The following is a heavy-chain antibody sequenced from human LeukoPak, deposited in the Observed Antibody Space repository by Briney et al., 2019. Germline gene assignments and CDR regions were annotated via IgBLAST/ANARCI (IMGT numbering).Heavy chain of an antibody. CDR2: IYYTGNT. J-gene: IGHJ4*02. Sequence: SETLSPTCTVSGVSLSSSNSYWGWLRQPPGKGLEWLGSIYYTGNTYYNASLKTRVTISIDTSKNQISLRLTSVTATDTAMYYCARQTGSGLFTLPGGQGTLVTVSS. V-gene: IGHV4-39*01. CDR1: GVSLSSSNSY. D-gene: IGHD3/OR15-3a*01. CDR3: ARQTGSGLFTLP.